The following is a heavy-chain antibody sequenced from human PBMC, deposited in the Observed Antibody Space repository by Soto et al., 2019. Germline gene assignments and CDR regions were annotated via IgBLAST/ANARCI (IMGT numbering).Heavy chain of an antibody. J-gene: IGHJ4*02. Sequence: SVKVSCKASGYTFTSYVISWVRQAPGQGVEWMGGIIPIFGTANYAQKFQGRVTITADESTSTAYMELSSLRSEDTAVYYCARGLPYYYDSSGYTSFDYWGQGTLVTVSS. CDR2: IIPIFGTA. CDR1: GYTFTSYV. D-gene: IGHD3-22*01. V-gene: IGHV1-69*13. CDR3: ARGLPYYYDSSGYTSFDY.